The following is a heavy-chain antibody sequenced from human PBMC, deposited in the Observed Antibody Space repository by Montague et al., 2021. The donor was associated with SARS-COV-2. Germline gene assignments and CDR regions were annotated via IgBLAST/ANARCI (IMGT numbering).Heavy chain of an antibody. CDR1: GFSLSTSGMC. V-gene: IGHV2-70*01. J-gene: IGHJ4*02. CDR2: IYWDDDK. CDR3: ARIYYGSGSSPFDY. D-gene: IGHD3-10*01. Sequence: PALGKPTQTLTLTCTFSGFSLSTSGMCVSWIRQPPGKALEWRALIYWDDDKYYSPSLKTRLTISKDTSKNQVVLTMTNMDPVDTATYYCARIYYGSGSSPFDYWGQGTLVTVSS.